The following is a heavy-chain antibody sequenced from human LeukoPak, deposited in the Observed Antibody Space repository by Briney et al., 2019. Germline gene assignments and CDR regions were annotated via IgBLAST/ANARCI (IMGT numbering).Heavy chain of an antibody. CDR2: ISDSDGNT. Sequence: GGSLRLSCAASGFTLSSYAMSWVRQAPGKGLEWVSAISDSDGNTYYADSVKGRFTVSRDNSKNTLYLQMNSLRAEDTAVYYCAKGNLPIIAAAGLFDHWGQGTLVTVSS. J-gene: IGHJ4*02. CDR3: AKGNLPIIAAAGLFDH. D-gene: IGHD6-13*01. V-gene: IGHV3-23*01. CDR1: GFTLSSYA.